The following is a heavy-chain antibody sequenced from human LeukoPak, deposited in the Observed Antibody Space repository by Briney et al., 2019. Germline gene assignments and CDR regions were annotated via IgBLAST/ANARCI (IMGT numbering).Heavy chain of an antibody. Sequence: GASVKVSCKASGYTLTAYYMHWVRQAPGQGLEWMGWINPNSGVTNYAQKFQGRVTMTRDTSISTAYMDLSRLRSDDTAVYYCARGPSGYHNTGGQGTLVTVSS. CDR3: ARGPSGYHNT. D-gene: IGHD5-12*01. CDR1: GYTLTAYY. J-gene: IGHJ4*02. V-gene: IGHV1-2*02. CDR2: INPNSGVT.